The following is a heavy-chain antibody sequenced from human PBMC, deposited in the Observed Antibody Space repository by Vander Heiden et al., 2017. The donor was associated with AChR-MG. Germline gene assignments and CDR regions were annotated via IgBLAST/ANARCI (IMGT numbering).Heavy chain of an antibody. V-gene: IGHV3-23*01. CDR3: AKDTARWFDP. Sequence: EVQLLESGGGLVQPGGSLRLSCPASGFTLSSYAMSWVGQAPGKGLEWVSAISGSGGSTYYADSVKGRFTISRDNSKNTLYLQMNSLRAEDTAVYYCAKDTARWFDPWGQGTLVTVSS. D-gene: IGHD5-18*01. CDR1: GFTLSSYA. J-gene: IGHJ5*02. CDR2: ISGSGGST.